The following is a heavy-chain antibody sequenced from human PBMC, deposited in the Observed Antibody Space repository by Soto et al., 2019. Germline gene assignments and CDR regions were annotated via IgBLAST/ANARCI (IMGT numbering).Heavy chain of an antibody. CDR2: IIPMFGSP. V-gene: IGHV1-69*06. J-gene: IGHJ6*02. CDR3: GRATVVVVAAGYPYSAMDA. CDR1: AGTFSSYA. D-gene: IGHD2-15*01. Sequence: QVQLVQSGAELKKPGSSVKVSCKASAGTFSSYAISWVRQAPGQGLEWMGGIIPMFGSPNYAQKFLGRATIPPDKPTRTAYRELTGLRSEDTAVYYCGRATVVVVAAGYPYSAMDAWGQGPRSPSP.